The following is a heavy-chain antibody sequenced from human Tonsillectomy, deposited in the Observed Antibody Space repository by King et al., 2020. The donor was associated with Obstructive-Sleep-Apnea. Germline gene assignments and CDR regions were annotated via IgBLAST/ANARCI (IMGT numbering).Heavy chain of an antibody. J-gene: IGHJ2*01. Sequence: VQLVESGAEVKKPGSSVKVSCKASGGTFSSYAISWVRQAPGQGLEWMGGIIPILGIANYAQKFQGRVTITADKSTSTAYLELSSLSSEETAVYYCARVTMVRGVKGYFDLWGRGTLVTVSS. D-gene: IGHD3-10*01. CDR2: IIPILGIA. CDR1: GGTFSSYA. CDR3: ARVTMVRGVKGYFDL. V-gene: IGHV1-69*10.